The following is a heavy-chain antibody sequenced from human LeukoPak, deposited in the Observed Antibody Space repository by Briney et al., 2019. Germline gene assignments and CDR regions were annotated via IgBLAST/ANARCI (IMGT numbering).Heavy chain of an antibody. CDR2: IHYSGST. Sequence: SETLSLTCTVSGGSLSTYHWSWIRQPPGKGLEWIGYIHYSGSTNYNPSLKSRVTMSLDASKNQFFLKLTSVTAADTAMYYCALDSSGWSDDSFDIWGQGTTVTVSS. CDR1: GGSLSTYH. J-gene: IGHJ3*02. CDR3: ALDSSGWSDDSFDI. V-gene: IGHV4-59*01. D-gene: IGHD6-19*01.